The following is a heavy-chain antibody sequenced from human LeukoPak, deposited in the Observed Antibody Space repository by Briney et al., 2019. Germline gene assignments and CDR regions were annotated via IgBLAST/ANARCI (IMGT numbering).Heavy chain of an antibody. Sequence: SGTLSLTCTVSGGSISSSSYYWGWIRQPPGKGLEWIGSIYYSGSTNYNPSLKSRVTISVDTSKNQFSLKLSSVTAADTAVYYCARAMSYRYYFDYWGQGTLVTVSS. CDR3: ARAMSYRYYFDY. D-gene: IGHD1-26*01. J-gene: IGHJ4*02. CDR2: IYYSGST. V-gene: IGHV4-39*07. CDR1: GGSISSSSYY.